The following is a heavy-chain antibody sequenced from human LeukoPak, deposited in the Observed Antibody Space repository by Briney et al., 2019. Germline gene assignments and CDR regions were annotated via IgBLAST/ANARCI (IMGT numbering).Heavy chain of an antibody. Sequence: SETLSLTCAVSGGSISSGSYYWSWIRQPAGKGLEWIGRIYTSGSTNYNPSLKSRVTISVDTSKNQFSLKLSSVTAADTAVYYCARVVRRDIVVVPAVNWFDPWGQGTLVTVSS. D-gene: IGHD2-2*01. CDR3: ARVVRRDIVVVPAVNWFDP. CDR1: GGSISSGSYY. CDR2: IYTSGST. V-gene: IGHV4-61*02. J-gene: IGHJ5*02.